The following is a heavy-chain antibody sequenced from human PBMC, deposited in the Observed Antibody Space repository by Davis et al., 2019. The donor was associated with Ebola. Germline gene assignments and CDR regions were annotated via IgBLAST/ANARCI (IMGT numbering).Heavy chain of an antibody. CDR3: AKDLLDMTTVVSRLEMGY. CDR2: LSYYVLTK. Sequence: PGGSLRLSCAGSGFIFDTYGVHWLRHSPXXXXXXLSLLSYYVLTKYYADSVKGRFTVSRDNSKNTVYLEMKSVRADDKATYYCAKDLLDMTTVVSRLEMGYWGQGTLVTVSS. D-gene: IGHD4-23*01. J-gene: IGHJ4*02. CDR1: GFIFDTYG. V-gene: IGHV3-30*18.